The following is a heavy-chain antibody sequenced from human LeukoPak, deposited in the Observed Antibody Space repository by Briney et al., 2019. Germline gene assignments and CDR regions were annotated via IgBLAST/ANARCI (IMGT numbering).Heavy chain of an antibody. CDR3: ARGGLRYFGPFDY. D-gene: IGHD3-9*01. Sequence: GGSLRLSCAATGFTFSTYWMSWVRQAPGKGLEWVANIKQDGSAKYYVDSVKGRFTISRDNAKNSLYLQMNSLRAEDTGVYYCARGGLRYFGPFDYWGQGTLVTVSS. J-gene: IGHJ4*02. CDR1: GFTFSTYW. CDR2: IKQDGSAK. V-gene: IGHV3-7*01.